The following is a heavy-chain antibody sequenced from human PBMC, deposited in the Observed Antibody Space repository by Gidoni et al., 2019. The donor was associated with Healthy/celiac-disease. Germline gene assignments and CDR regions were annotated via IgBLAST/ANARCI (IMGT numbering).Heavy chain of an antibody. CDR1: GFTFSSYS. J-gene: IGHJ4*02. Sequence: EVQLVESGGGLVKPGGSLRLSCAASGFTFSSYSMNWVRQAPGKGLEWVSSISSSSSYIYYADSVKGRFTISRDNAKNSLYLQMNSLRAEDTAVYYCASVGIPGYSSSWYVYWGQGTLVTVSS. CDR2: ISSSSSYI. CDR3: ASVGIPGYSSSWYVY. V-gene: IGHV3-21*01. D-gene: IGHD6-13*01.